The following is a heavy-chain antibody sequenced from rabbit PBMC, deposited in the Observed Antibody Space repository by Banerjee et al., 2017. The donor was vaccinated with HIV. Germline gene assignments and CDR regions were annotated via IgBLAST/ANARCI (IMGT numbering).Heavy chain of an antibody. D-gene: IGHD2-1*01. CDR3: ARGSYDDYGDWDSFNL. V-gene: IGHV1S47*01. CDR1: GIDFSTYG. J-gene: IGHJ4*01. CDR2: IYPNYGRT. Sequence: QEQLVESGGGLVTLGGSLKLSCKASGIDFSTYGISWVRQAPGKGLEWIAYIYPNYGRTDYASWVNGRFTISLDNAQNTVFLQMTSLTAADTATYFCARGSYDDYGDWDSFNLWGPGTLVTVS.